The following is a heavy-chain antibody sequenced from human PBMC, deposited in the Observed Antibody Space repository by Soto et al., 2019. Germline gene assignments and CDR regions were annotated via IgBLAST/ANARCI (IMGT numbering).Heavy chain of an antibody. V-gene: IGHV4-4*02. D-gene: IGHD6-19*01. CDR2: VFHTGTT. CDR1: GDSVSSPYY. Sequence: QVQLQESGPGLVKPSGTLSLTCAVSGDSVSSPYYWCWVRQPPGKGLEWIGEVFHTGTTSYNPSLRSRVTRSMDKSINQFSLVLSSGTAAATAVYYCARSAGWYAIHAWGPGTLF. J-gene: IGHJ5*02. CDR3: ARSAGWYAIHA.